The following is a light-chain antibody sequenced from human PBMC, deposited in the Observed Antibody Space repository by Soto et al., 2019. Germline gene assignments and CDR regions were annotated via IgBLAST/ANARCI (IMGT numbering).Light chain of an antibody. V-gene: IGKV1-39*01. Sequence: DLQMTQSPSSLSASVGDRVTITCRASQGISSYLNWYQQKPGKAPKLLIYAASSLQSGVPSRFSGSGSGTDFTLTISSLQPEDFATYYCQQSYSTPPTFGGGTKVEIK. CDR3: QQSYSTPPT. J-gene: IGKJ4*01. CDR2: AAS. CDR1: QGISSY.